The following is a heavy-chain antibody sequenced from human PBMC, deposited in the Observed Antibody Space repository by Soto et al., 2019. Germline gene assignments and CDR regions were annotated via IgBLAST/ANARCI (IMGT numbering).Heavy chain of an antibody. CDR2: IYGSGGGI. CDR3: AKDAVYNDGLWLMDH. CDR1: GLPHSRFA. Sequence: GGSLRLSCTASGLPHSRFAMMWVRQAPGKGLECVSGIYGSGGGIEYADSVKGRFTISRDNSKNTVYLQMTDLRADDTALYYCAKDAVYNDGLWLMDHWGQGTQVTVSS. J-gene: IGHJ4*02. V-gene: IGHV3-23*01. D-gene: IGHD2-21*01.